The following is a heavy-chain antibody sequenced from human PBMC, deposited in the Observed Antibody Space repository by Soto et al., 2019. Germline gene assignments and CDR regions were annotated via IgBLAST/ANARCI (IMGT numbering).Heavy chain of an antibody. Sequence: SVKVSCKASGGTFSSYAISWVRQAPGQGLEWMGGIIPIFGTANYAQKFQGRVTITADESTSTAYMELSSLRSEDTAVYYCARELSPYSSGWYIGNYYYYVMDFCGQGTTVTVSS. CDR3: ARELSPYSSGWYIGNYYYYVMDF. CDR2: IIPIFGTA. V-gene: IGHV1-69*13. J-gene: IGHJ6*02. D-gene: IGHD6-19*01. CDR1: GGTFSSYA.